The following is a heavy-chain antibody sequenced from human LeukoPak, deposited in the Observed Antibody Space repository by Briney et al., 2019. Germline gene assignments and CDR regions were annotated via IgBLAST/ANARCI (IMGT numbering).Heavy chain of an antibody. J-gene: IGHJ4*02. D-gene: IGHD3-22*01. CDR2: IWYDGSNK. Sequence: GGSLRLSCAASGFTFSSYGMHWVRQAPGKGLEWVAVIWYDGSNKYYADSVKGRFTISRDNAKNSLYLQMNSLRAEDTAVYYCARSMGYYYDSSGLMGYWGQGTLVTVSS. V-gene: IGHV3-33*01. CDR1: GFTFSSYG. CDR3: ARSMGYYYDSSGLMGY.